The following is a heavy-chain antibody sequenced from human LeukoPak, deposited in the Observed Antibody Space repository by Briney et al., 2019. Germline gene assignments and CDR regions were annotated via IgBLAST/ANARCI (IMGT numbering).Heavy chain of an antibody. V-gene: IGHV1-18*01. CDR1: GYTFTSYG. CDR3: ARVRESSGWYASLLGGPALAPSGYYYYYMDV. D-gene: IGHD6-19*01. CDR2: ISAYNGNT. J-gene: IGHJ6*03. Sequence: ASVKVSCKASGYTFTSYGISWVRQAPGQGLEWMGWISAYNGNTNYAQKLQGRVTMTTDTSTSTAYMELRSLRSDDTAVYYCARVRESSGWYASLLGGPALAPSGYYYYYMDVWGKVTTVTVSS.